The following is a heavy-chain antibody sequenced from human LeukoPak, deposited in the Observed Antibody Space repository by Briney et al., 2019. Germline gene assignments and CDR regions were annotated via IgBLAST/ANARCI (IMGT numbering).Heavy chain of an antibody. D-gene: IGHD6-13*01. Sequence: GRSLRLSCAASGFTFSSYAMHWVRQAPGKGLEWVAVISYDGSNKYYADSVKGRFTISRDNSKNTLYLQMNSLRAEDTAVYYCASWYEKNWFDPWGQGTLVTVSS. V-gene: IGHV3-30*01. CDR2: ISYDGSNK. J-gene: IGHJ5*02. CDR1: GFTFSSYA. CDR3: ASWYEKNWFDP.